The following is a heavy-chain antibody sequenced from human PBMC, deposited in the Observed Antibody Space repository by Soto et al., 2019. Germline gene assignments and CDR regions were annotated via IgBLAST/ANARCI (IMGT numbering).Heavy chain of an antibody. CDR3: ARMVRDDDH. V-gene: IGHV1-18*01. CDR1: GYTFTSYG. D-gene: IGHD3-10*01. J-gene: IGHJ5*02. CDR2: ISTYNGNT. Sequence: QVQLVQSGAEVKKPGASVKVSCKASGYTFTSYGISWVRQAPGQGLEWMGWISTYNGNTNSAQKLQGRTTMTTATPTRSAYTELRSLRADDTAVLYCARMVRDDDHWGQGTPVTVSS.